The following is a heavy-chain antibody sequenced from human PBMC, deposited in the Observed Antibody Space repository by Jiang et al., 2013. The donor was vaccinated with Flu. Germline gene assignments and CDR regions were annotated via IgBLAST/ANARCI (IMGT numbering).Heavy chain of an antibody. D-gene: IGHD4-17*01. CDR3: ARALRYGGDMDV. CDR2: IYYSGST. Sequence: EWIGYIYYSGSTNYNPSLKSRVTISVDTSKNQFSLKLSSVTAADTAVYYCARALRYGGDMDVWGQGTTVTVSS. J-gene: IGHJ6*02. V-gene: IGHV4-59*01.